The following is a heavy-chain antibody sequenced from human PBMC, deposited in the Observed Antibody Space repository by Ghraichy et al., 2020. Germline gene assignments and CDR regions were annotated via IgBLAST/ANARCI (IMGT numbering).Heavy chain of an antibody. CDR3: ARPYDSSGSSFDY. D-gene: IGHD3-22*01. V-gene: IGHV1-2*02. Sequence: ASVKVSCKASGYTFTGYYMHWVRQAPGQGLEWMGWINPNSGGTNYAQKFQGRVTMTRDTSISTAYMELSRLRSDDTAVYYCARPYDSSGSSFDYWGQGTLVTVSS. CDR2: INPNSGGT. CDR1: GYTFTGYY. J-gene: IGHJ4*02.